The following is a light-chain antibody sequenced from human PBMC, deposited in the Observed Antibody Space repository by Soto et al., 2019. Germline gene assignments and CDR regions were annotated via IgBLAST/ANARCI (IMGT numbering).Light chain of an antibody. J-gene: IGLJ1*01. CDR2: DVT. CDR1: SSDVGGYNY. Sequence: QSALTQPRSVSGSPGQSVTISCTGTSSDVGGYNYVSWYQQHPGKAPKLMIYDVTKRPSGVPDRFSGSKSGNTASLTISGLQAEDESDYYCGSYTSTDTPFVFGTGTKVTVL. CDR3: GSYTSTDTPFV. V-gene: IGLV2-11*01.